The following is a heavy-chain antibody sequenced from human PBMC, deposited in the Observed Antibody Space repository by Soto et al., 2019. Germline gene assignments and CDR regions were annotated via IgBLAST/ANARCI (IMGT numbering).Heavy chain of an antibody. V-gene: IGHV4-61*08. CDR2: VYYSGST. CDR1: GASVSSGDDY. J-gene: IGHJ6*02. D-gene: IGHD2-2*01. Sequence: QVQLQESGTGLVKPSETLSRTCTVSGASVSSGDDYWNWIRQPPGKGLEWVGYVYYSGSTNYNLSLKSRVTISLDTSKKQFSLKLTSVTAADTAVYYCARLPSRGLDVWGQGTPVTVSS. CDR3: ARLPSRGLDV.